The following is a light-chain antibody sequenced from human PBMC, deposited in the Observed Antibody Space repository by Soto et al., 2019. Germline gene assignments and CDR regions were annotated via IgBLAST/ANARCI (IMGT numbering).Light chain of an antibody. CDR2: DVS. J-gene: IGKJ1*01. Sequence: DVQMTQSPSTLSASVGDSVTITCRASQSIAASLAWYQLKPGEAPKLLIYDVSNLESGVPSRFSGSGSGTEFSLPIRSLHPDDFATYYCQQDDYSRTFGQGTKVEIK. CDR3: QQDDYSRT. V-gene: IGKV1-5*01. CDR1: QSIAAS.